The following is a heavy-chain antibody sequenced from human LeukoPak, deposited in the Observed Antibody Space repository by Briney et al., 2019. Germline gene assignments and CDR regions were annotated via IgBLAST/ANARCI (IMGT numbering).Heavy chain of an antibody. V-gene: IGHV1-18*01. CDR1: GYTFTSYG. CDR2: ISAYNGNT. J-gene: IGHJ1*01. CDR3: ARQYSSSWYVGAEYFQH. Sequence: AASVNVSCKASGYTFTSYGISWVRQAPGQGLEWMGWISAYNGNTNYAQKLRARVTMTTDTSTSTAYMELRSLRSDDTAVYYCARQYSSSWYVGAEYFQHWGQGTLVTVSS. D-gene: IGHD6-13*01.